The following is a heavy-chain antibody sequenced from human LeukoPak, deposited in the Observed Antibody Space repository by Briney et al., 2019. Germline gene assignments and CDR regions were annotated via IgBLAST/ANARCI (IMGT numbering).Heavy chain of an antibody. Sequence: SETLSLTCAVYGGSFSGYYWSWIRQPPGKGLEWIGEINHSGSTNYNPSLKSRVTISVDTSKNQFSLKLSSVSAADTAVYYCVRGDSSWYFDYWGQGTLVTVSS. J-gene: IGHJ4*02. CDR1: GGSFSGYY. V-gene: IGHV4-34*01. CDR3: VRGDSSWYFDY. CDR2: INHSGST. D-gene: IGHD6-13*01.